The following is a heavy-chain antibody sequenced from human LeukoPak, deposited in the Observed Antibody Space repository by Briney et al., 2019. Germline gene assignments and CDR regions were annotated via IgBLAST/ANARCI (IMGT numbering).Heavy chain of an antibody. CDR1: GFTLSSYA. D-gene: IGHD6-13*01. CDR2: ISGNAMST. V-gene: IGHV3-23*01. J-gene: IGHJ1*01. Sequence: GGSLRLSRAASGFTLSSYAMNWVRQAPGKGLDWVASISGNAMSTYYTESVKGRFTISRDNSKNTVYLQMSSMRAEDTAVYFCARGGSTVAAAPYFQHWGQGTLVTVSS. CDR3: ARGGSTVAAAPYFQH.